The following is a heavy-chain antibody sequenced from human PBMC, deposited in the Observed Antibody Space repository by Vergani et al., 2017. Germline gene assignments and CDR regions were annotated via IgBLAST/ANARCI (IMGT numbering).Heavy chain of an antibody. J-gene: IGHJ4*02. CDR1: GFSLSTARMG. V-gene: IGHV2-26*01. Sequence: QVTLKESGPVLVKPPETLTLTCTVSGFSLSTARMGVSWIRQPPGKALEWLAHIFSTDEKSYSTSLKSRLTISKDTSKSQVVLTMTNMDPVDTATYYCVRIRPYSGYDYNFDYWGQGTLVTVSS. D-gene: IGHD5-12*01. CDR2: IFSTDEK. CDR3: VRIRPYSGYDYNFDY.